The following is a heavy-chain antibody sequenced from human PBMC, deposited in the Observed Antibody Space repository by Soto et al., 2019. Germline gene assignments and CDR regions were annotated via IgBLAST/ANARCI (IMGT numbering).Heavy chain of an antibody. CDR2: LCHRGDST. Sequence: PGGSVIHSCSVAAFTYSTNALSSVRQTPGQGLDWVSTLCHRGDSTYYADYVKGRFNISRANAKNTLFLQMNSLRAGDTALYYWAKLRAYYQGSGSRPYYFSGMDVWGQGTTVTVSS. V-gene: IGHV3-23*01. J-gene: IGHJ6*02. D-gene: IGHD3-10*01. CDR1: AFTYSTNA. CDR3: AKLRAYYQGSGSRPYYFSGMDV.